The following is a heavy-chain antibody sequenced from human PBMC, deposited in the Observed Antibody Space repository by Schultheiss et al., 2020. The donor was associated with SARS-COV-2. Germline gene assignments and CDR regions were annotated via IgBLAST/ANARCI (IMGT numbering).Heavy chain of an antibody. CDR2: ISSSSSYI. CDR1: GFTFSSYS. J-gene: IGHJ6*02. CDR3: ARDRGDTGSLVAYYYYGMDV. V-gene: IGHV3-21*01. Sequence: GESLKISCAASGFTFSSYSMNWVRQAPGKGLEWVSSISSSSSYIYYADSVKGRFTISRDNAKNSLYLQMNSLRAEDTAVYYCARDRGDTGSLVAYYYYGMDVWGQGTTVTVSS. D-gene: IGHD5-12*01.